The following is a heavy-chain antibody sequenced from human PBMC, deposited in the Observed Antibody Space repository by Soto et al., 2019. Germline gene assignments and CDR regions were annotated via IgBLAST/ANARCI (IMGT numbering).Heavy chain of an antibody. CDR1: GFTFSSYY. Sequence: GGSLRLSCAASGFTFSSYYMHRVRQATGKGLEWVSAIGTAGDTYYPGSVKGRFTISRENAKNSLYLQMNSLRAGDTAVYYCARGGRWYDAFDIWGQGTMVTVSS. D-gene: IGHD6-13*01. J-gene: IGHJ3*02. CDR3: ARGGRWYDAFDI. V-gene: IGHV3-13*01. CDR2: IGTAGDT.